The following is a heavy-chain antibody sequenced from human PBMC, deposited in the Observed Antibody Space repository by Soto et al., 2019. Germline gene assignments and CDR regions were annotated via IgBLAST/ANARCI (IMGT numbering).Heavy chain of an antibody. D-gene: IGHD3-9*01. CDR3: AKATPLSATYYDILTGSKARRTRIDY. CDR2: ISYDGSNK. V-gene: IGHV3-30*18. Sequence: PGGSLRLSCAASGFTFSSYGMHWVRQAPGKGLEWVAVISYDGSNKYYADSVKGRFTISRDNSKNTLYLQMNSLRAEDTAVYYCAKATPLSATYYDILTGSKARRTRIDYWGQGTLVTVSS. CDR1: GFTFSSYG. J-gene: IGHJ4*02.